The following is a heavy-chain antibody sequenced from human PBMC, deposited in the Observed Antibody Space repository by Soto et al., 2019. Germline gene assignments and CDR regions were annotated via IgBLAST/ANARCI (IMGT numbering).Heavy chain of an antibody. CDR2: INPNSGGT. CDR1: GYTFTGYY. V-gene: IGHV1-2*04. J-gene: IGHJ6*03. Sequence: GASVKVSCKASGYTFTGYYMHWVRQAPGQGLEWMGWINPNSGGTNYAQKFQGWVTMTRDTSISTAYMELSRLRSDDTAVYYCARGGPHLTGTSTYYYYYMDVWGKGTTVTVSS. CDR3: ARGGPHLTGTSTYYYYYMDV. D-gene: IGHD1-1*01.